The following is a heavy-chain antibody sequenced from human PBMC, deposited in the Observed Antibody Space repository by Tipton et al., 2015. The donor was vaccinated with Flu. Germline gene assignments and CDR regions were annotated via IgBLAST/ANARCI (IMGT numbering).Heavy chain of an antibody. CDR1: GGSISSGGEY. CDR3: ARDRWEYASGFDP. J-gene: IGHJ5*02. V-gene: IGHV4-31*03. CDR2: IYYSGGT. D-gene: IGHD6-19*01. Sequence: TLSLTCSVSGGSISSGGEYWTWIRQHPGKGLEWIASIYYSGGTYYNPSLESRVTMSVDTSKNQFSLRLTSVTAADTAVYYCARDRWEYASGFDPWGQGTPVTVSP.